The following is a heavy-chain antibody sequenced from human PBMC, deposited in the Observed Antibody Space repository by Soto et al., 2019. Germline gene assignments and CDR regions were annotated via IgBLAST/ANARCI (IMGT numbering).Heavy chain of an antibody. CDR1: GGSFSGYY. D-gene: IGHD5-12*01. CDR3: ARERVKYSGWPDY. J-gene: IGHJ4*02. CDR2: INHSGST. Sequence: SETLSLTCAVYGGSFSGYYWSWIRQPPGKGLEWIGEINHSGSTNYNPSLKSRVTISVDTSKNQFSLKLSSVTAADTAVYYCARERVKYSGWPDYWGQGTLVTVSS. V-gene: IGHV4-34*01.